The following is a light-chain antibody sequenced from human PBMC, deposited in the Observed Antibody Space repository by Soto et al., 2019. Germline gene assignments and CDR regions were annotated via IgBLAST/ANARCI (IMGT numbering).Light chain of an antibody. CDR1: TGAVTSGHY. CDR2: YTS. J-gene: IGLJ1*01. Sequence: QAVVTQEPSLTVSPGGTVTLTCGSSTGAVTSGHYPYWFQQKPGQAPRTLIYYTSNKHPWTPARFSGSLLGGKAALTLSGAQPEDEAEYYCLLSYSGASYVFGTGTKLTVL. V-gene: IGLV7-46*01. CDR3: LLSYSGASYV.